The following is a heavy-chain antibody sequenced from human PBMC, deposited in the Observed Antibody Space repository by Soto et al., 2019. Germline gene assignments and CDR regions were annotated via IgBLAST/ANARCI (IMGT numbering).Heavy chain of an antibody. CDR2: IIPILGTA. CDR1: GGTFSSYA. Sequence: ASVKVSCKASGGTFSSYAISWVRQAPGQGLEWMGGIIPILGTANYAQKFQGRVTITADESTSTAYMELSSLRSEDTAVYYCADTRSGDYYYGMDVWGQGTTVTVSS. V-gene: IGHV1-69*13. J-gene: IGHJ6*02. CDR3: ADTRSGDYYYGMDV.